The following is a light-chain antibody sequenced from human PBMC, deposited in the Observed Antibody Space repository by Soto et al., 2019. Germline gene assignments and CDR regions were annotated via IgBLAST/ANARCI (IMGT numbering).Light chain of an antibody. CDR1: SGYTSYT. Sequence: QAVVTQPPSASASLGASVKVTCTLSSGYTSYTVAWHQQQPEKGPRFLMKVNSDGSHTKGGGIPDRFSGSSSGAERSLTICSLQSEDEADYYCQTWGTYSHVVFGGGTKVTVL. CDR3: QTWGTYSHVV. CDR2: VNSDGSH. J-gene: IGLJ2*01. V-gene: IGLV4-69*01.